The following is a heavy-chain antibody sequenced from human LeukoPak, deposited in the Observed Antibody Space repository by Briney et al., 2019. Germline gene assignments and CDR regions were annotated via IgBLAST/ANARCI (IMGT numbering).Heavy chain of an antibody. J-gene: IGHJ4*02. D-gene: IGHD5-12*01. V-gene: IGHV1-2*02. CDR2: INPDSGGT. CDR3: ARGISGYDS. Sequence: ASVKVSCKASGYTFTAYYMHWVRQAPGQGLGWMGWINPDSGGTKYAQKFQDRVTMTRDTSINTAYMELNSLIYDETAVYYCARGISGYDSWGQGTQVTVSS. CDR1: GYTFTAYY.